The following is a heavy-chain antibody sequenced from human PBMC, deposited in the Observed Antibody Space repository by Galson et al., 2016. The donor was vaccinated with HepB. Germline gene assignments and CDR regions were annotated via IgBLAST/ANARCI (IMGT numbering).Heavy chain of an antibody. CDR1: GYIFANYG. Sequence: SVKVSCKAPGYIFANYGVSWVRQAPGQGPEWMGWTSGNNDNTKYAQSLQGRVAMTTDTSTSTAYMELRSLRSDDTAIYYCARDYYGSGSYYPDYWGQGTLVTVSS. D-gene: IGHD3-10*01. CDR3: ARDYYGSGSYYPDY. V-gene: IGHV1-18*01. CDR2: TSGNNDNT. J-gene: IGHJ4*02.